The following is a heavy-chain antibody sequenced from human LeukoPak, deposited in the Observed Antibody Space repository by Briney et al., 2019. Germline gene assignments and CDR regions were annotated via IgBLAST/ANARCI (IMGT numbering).Heavy chain of an antibody. V-gene: IGHV3-11*03. J-gene: IGHJ5*02. CDR3: ARSLKIDDSSGYYYRWFDP. Sequence: KSGGSLRLSCAASGFTFSDYYMSWIRQAPGKGLEWVSYISSSSSYTNYADSVKGRFTISRDNAKNSLYLQMNSLRAEDTAVYYCARSLKIDDSSGYYYRWFDPWGQGTLVTVSS. D-gene: IGHD3-22*01. CDR2: ISSSSSYT. CDR1: GFTFSDYY.